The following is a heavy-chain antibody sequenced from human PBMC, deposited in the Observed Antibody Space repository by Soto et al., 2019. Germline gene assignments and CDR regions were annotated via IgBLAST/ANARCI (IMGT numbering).Heavy chain of an antibody. D-gene: IGHD6-13*01. J-gene: IGHJ4*02. CDR1: GGSISSYY. CDR2: IYYSGST. CDR3: AGGGSSWFRFFDY. Sequence: SETLSLTCTVSGGSISSYYWSWIRQPPGKGLEWIGYIYYSGSTNYNPSLKSRVTISVDTSKNQFSLKLSSVTAADTAVYYCAGGGSSWFRFFDYWGQGTLVTVSS. V-gene: IGHV4-59*01.